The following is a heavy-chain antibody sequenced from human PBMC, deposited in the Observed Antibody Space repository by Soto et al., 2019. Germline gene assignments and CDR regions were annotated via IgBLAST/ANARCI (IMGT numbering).Heavy chain of an antibody. J-gene: IGHJ3*02. CDR3: VRDRMWEQWLGPHDAFEI. D-gene: IGHD6-19*01. CDR2: VNAAANDI. Sequence: EVQLVESGGGLVQPGGSLRLSCAASGFTFSIFSMSWVRQAPGKGLEWISYVNAAANDIYYTDSVRGRFTISRDNAKNSLYLQMHSLRDDDTAVYYCVRDRMWEQWLGPHDAFEIWGQGTMVTVS. CDR1: GFTFSIFS. V-gene: IGHV3-48*02.